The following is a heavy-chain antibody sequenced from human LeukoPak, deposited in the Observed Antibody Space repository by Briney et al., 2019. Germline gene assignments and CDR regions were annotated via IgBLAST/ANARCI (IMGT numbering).Heavy chain of an antibody. CDR3: ARHEYNIYDLGIGWFDP. CDR1: GYTFTNYA. CDR2: IIPMFGTS. D-gene: IGHD3-3*01. Sequence: ASVKVSCKAFGYTFTNYAISWVRQAPGQGLEWMGGIIPMFGTSNYAQRFQGRVTISADESTTTAYLELSSLRSDDTAIYYCARHEYNIYDLGIGWFDPWGQGTLVTVSS. V-gene: IGHV1-69*13. J-gene: IGHJ5*02.